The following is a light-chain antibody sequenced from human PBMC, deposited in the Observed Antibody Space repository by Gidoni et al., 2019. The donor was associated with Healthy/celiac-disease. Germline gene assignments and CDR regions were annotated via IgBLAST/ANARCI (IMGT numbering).Light chain of an antibody. J-gene: IGLJ1*01. Sequence: QSALTQPASVSGSPGQSITISCTGTSNDVGGYNFVSWYQQHPGKAPKLMIYEVSNRPSGVSNRFSGSKSCDTASLTVSGLQAEDEADYYCSSYSRTSRYVFGTGTKVTVL. CDR1: SNDVGGYNF. CDR2: EVS. V-gene: IGLV2-14*01. CDR3: SSYSRTSRYV.